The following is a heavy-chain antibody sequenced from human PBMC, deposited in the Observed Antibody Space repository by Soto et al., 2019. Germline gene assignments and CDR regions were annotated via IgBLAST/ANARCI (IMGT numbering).Heavy chain of an antibody. J-gene: IGHJ3*02. CDR1: GGSISSSTNYY. CDR2: MSHSGGA. V-gene: IGHV4-34*01. CDR3: VRVERGTETTVVDAFDI. D-gene: IGHD1-1*01. Sequence: QVQLQQWGAGLLKPSETLSLTCAVYGGSISSSTNYYWSWIRQPPGKGLEWIGEMSHSGGAHFNTSLRSRVTISVDTSRNQFALEMTSVTAADTALYYCVRVERGTETTVVDAFDIWGPGTMVTVSS.